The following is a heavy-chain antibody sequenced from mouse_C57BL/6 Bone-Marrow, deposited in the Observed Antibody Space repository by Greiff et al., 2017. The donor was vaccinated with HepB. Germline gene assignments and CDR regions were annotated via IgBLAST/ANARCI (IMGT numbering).Heavy chain of an antibody. J-gene: IGHJ3*01. V-gene: IGHV1-15*01. Sequence: QVQLQQSGAELVRPGASVTLSCKASGYTFTDYEMHWVKQTPVHGLEWIGAIDPETGGTAYNQKFKGKAILTADKSSSTAYMELRSLTSEDSAVYYCTDYYGSSPPFAYWGQGTRVTVSA. CDR1: GYTFTDYE. CDR3: TDYYGSSPPFAY. CDR2: IDPETGGT. D-gene: IGHD1-1*01.